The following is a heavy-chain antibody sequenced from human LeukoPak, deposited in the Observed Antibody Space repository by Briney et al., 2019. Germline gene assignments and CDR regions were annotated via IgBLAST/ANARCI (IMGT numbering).Heavy chain of an antibody. CDR2: IWYDGSNK. CDR3: AGDPPSDGDYGGRDAFDI. J-gene: IGHJ3*02. Sequence: GGSLRLSCAASGFTFSSYGMHWVRQAPGKGLEWVAVIWYDGSNKYYADSVRGRFTISRDNSKNTLYLQMHSLRGEDTAMYYCAGDPPSDGDYGGRDAFDIWGQGTMVIVSS. D-gene: IGHD4-17*01. CDR1: GFTFSSYG. V-gene: IGHV3-33*01.